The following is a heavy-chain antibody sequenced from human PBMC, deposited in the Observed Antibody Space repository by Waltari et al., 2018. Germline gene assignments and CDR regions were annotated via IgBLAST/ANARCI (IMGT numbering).Heavy chain of an antibody. J-gene: IGHJ3*02. D-gene: IGHD6-6*01. CDR3: AKAKEYSSSNDAFDI. Sequence: EVQLVESGGGLVQPGRSLRLSCADAGFTCEDYAMHWVRQAPGQGLEWVSGISWNSGSIGYADSVKGRFTISRDNAKNSLYLQMNSLRAEDTALYYCAKAKEYSSSNDAFDIWGQGTMVTVSS. CDR1: GFTCEDYA. CDR2: ISWNSGSI. V-gene: IGHV3-9*01.